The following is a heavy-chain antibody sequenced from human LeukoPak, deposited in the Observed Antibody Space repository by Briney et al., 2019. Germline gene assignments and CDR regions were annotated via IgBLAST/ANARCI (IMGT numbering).Heavy chain of an antibody. J-gene: IGHJ6*03. V-gene: IGHV4-4*07. D-gene: IGHD3-22*01. CDR1: GGSISSYY. CDR3: AREMYYYDSSGYFNYYYYYYMDV. CDR2: IYTSGST. Sequence: SETLSLTCTVSGGSISSYYWSWIRQPAGKGLEWIGRIYTSGSTNYNPSLKSRVTMSVDTSKNQFSLKLSSVTAADTAVYYCAREMYYYDSSGYFNYYYYYYMDVWGKGTTVTISS.